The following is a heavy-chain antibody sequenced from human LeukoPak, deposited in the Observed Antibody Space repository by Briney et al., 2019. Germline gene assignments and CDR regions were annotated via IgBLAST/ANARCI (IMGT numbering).Heavy chain of an antibody. J-gene: IGHJ4*02. CDR3: ARVGKYCGGDCYSVKY. CDR2: IYYSGIT. D-gene: IGHD2-21*01. V-gene: IGHV4-30-4*08. Sequence: PSQTLSLXCTVSGGSISSGDYYWSWIRQPPGKGLEWIGYIYYSGITYYNPSLKSRVTISVDTSKNQFSLKLSSVTAADTAVYYCARVGKYCGGDCYSVKYWGQGILVTVSS. CDR1: GGSISSGDYY.